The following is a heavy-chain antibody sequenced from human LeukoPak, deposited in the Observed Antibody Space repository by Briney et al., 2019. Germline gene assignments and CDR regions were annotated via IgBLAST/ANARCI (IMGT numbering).Heavy chain of an antibody. CDR3: ASLDGYYYDSSGYPVGY. V-gene: IGHV1-69*13. Sequence: SVKVSCKASGGTFSSYAISWVRQAPGQGLEWMGGIIPTFGTANYAQKFQGRVTITADESTSTAYMELSSLRSEDTAVYYCASLDGYYYDSSGYPVGYWGQGTLVTVSS. J-gene: IGHJ4*02. CDR1: GGTFSSYA. D-gene: IGHD3-22*01. CDR2: IIPTFGTA.